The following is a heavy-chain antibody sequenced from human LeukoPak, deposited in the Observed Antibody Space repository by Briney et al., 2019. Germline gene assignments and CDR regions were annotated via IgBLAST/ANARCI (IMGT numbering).Heavy chain of an antibody. Sequence: GGSLRLSCAASGFTFSSYAMHWVRQAPCKGPEWVAVISYDGSNKYYADSVKGRFTISRDNSKNTLYLQMNSLRAEDTAVYYCARAPISITIFGVVSDYWGQGTLVTVSS. D-gene: IGHD3-3*01. CDR3: ARAPISITIFGVVSDY. CDR1: GFTFSSYA. J-gene: IGHJ4*02. CDR2: ISYDGSNK. V-gene: IGHV3-30-3*01.